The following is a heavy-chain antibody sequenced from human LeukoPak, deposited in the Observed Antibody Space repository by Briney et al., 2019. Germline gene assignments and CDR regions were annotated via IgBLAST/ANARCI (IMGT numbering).Heavy chain of an antibody. Sequence: PGGSLRLSCAASGFTFSDYYMSWIRQAPGKGLEWVSYISSSGSTIYYADSVKGRFTISRDNAKNSLYQQMNSLRAEDTAVYYCARDPKARAYDYVWGSYPENWFDPWGQGTLVTVSS. J-gene: IGHJ5*02. CDR2: ISSSGSTI. CDR3: ARDPKARAYDYVWGSYPENWFDP. CDR1: GFTFSDYY. D-gene: IGHD3-16*02. V-gene: IGHV3-11*01.